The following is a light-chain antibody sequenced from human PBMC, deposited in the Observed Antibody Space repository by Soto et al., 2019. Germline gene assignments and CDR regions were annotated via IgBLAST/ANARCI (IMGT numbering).Light chain of an antibody. CDR1: QGISSY. CDR2: AAS. J-gene: IGKJ4*01. Sequence: DIQLTQSPSFLSASVGDRVTITCRASQGISSYLAWYQQKPGKAPKLLIYAASTLQSGVPSRFGGSGSETEFTLTISSLQPEDFATYFCQQLKVYPITFGGGTKVEIK. V-gene: IGKV1-9*01. CDR3: QQLKVYPIT.